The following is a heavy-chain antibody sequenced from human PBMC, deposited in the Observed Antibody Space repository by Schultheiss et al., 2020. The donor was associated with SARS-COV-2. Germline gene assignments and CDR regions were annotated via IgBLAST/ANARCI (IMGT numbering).Heavy chain of an antibody. CDR2: INPNSGGT. CDR1: GYTFTGYY. Sequence: ASVKVSCKASGYTFTGYYMHWVRQAPGQGLEWMGWINPNSGGTNYAQKLQGRVTMTTDTSTSTAYMELRSLRSDDTAVYYCAALGSYYDFWSGYRSIDYWGQGTLVTVSS. J-gene: IGHJ4*02. V-gene: IGHV1-2*02. D-gene: IGHD3-3*01. CDR3: AALGSYYDFWSGYRSIDY.